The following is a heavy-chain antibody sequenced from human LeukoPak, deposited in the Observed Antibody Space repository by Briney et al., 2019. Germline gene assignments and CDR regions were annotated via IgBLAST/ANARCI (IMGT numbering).Heavy chain of an antibody. CDR3: ARGLPPAGELRYFDWLGRSYYMDV. CDR2: ISYDGSNK. V-gene: IGHV3-30*07. J-gene: IGHJ6*03. Sequence: PGGSLRLSCAASGFTFSSYAMHWVRQAPGKGLEWVAVISYDGSNKYYADSVKGRFTISRDNSKNTLYLQMNSLRAEDTAVYYCARGLPPAGELRYFDWLGRSYYMDVWGKGTTVTVSS. D-gene: IGHD3-9*01. CDR1: GFTFSSYA.